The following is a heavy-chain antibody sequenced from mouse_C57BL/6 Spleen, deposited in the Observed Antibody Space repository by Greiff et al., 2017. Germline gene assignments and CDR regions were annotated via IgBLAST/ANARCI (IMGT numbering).Heavy chain of an antibody. V-gene: IGHV1-74*01. D-gene: IGHD2-1*01. Sequence: QVQLQQPGAELVKPGASVKVSCKASGYTFTSYWMHWVKQRPGQGLEWIGRIHPSDSDTNYNQKFKGKATLTVDKSSSTAYMQLSSLTSDDSAVYYCAITGREGPYGIGFAYWGQGTLVTVSA. CDR1: GYTFTSYW. CDR2: IHPSDSDT. CDR3: AITGREGPYGIGFAY. J-gene: IGHJ3*01.